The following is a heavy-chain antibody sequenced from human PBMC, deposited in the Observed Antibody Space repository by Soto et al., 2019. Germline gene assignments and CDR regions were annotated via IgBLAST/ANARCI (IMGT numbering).Heavy chain of an antibody. CDR3: ARDSSSWFPGIPPGY. CDR2: IWYDGSNK. D-gene: IGHD6-13*01. V-gene: IGHV3-33*08. J-gene: IGHJ4*02. Sequence: PGGSLRLSCAASGFTFSSYGMHWVRQAPGKGLEWVAVIWYDGSNKYYADSVKGRFTISRDNSKNTLYLQMNSLRAEDTAVYYCARDSSSWFPGIPPGYWGQGTLVTVSS. CDR1: GFTFSSYG.